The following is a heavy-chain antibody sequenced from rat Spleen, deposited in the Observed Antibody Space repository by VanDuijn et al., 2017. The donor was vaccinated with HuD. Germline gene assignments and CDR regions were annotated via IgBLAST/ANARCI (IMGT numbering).Heavy chain of an antibody. CDR2: ISTGGDNT. CDR1: GFTFSDYY. Sequence: EVQLVESGGGLVQTGRSLKLSCAASGFTFSDYYMAWVRQAPTKGLEWVAYISTGGDNTYYRDSVKGRFTISRDNAKSTLYLQLDSLRSEDTATYYCTTDTFYDGTYYPGGFDYWGQGVMVTVSS. D-gene: IGHD1-12*02. V-gene: IGHV5-27*01. J-gene: IGHJ2*01. CDR3: TTDTFYDGTYYPGGFDY.